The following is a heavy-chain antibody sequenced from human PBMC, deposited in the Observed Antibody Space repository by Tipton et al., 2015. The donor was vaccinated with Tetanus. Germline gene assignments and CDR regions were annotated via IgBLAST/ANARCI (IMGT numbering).Heavy chain of an antibody. Sequence: TLSLTCTVSGGSISSGGYYWSWIRQHPGKGLEWIGYIYYSGSTYYNPSLKSRVTISVDTSKNQFSLKLSSVTAADTAVYYCARDMRGEGGGWYTDYWGQGTLVTVSS. D-gene: IGHD6-19*01. CDR1: GGSISSGGYY. V-gene: IGHV4-31*03. CDR2: IYYSGST. J-gene: IGHJ4*02. CDR3: ARDMRGEGGGWYTDY.